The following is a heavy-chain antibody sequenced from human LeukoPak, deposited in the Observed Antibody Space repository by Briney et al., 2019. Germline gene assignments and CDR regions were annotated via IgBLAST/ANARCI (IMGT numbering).Heavy chain of an antibody. V-gene: IGHV4-4*02. D-gene: IGHD5-18*01. Sequence: SETLSLTCAVSGGSISISNWWNRVRQPPGKGLELIGEIYHSGSTNYNPSLKSRVTISVDKSKNQFSLKLSSVTAADTAVYYCARDVRLPRRALDIWGQGTMVTVPS. CDR3: ARDVRLPRRALDI. CDR2: IYHSGST. CDR1: GGSISISNW. J-gene: IGHJ3*02.